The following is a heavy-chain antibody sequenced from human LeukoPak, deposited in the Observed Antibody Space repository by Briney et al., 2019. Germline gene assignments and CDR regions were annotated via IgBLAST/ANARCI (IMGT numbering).Heavy chain of an antibody. D-gene: IGHD3-22*01. V-gene: IGHV3-23*01. CDR3: AKSPQYYYDSSGYYRY. Sequence: GGSLRLSCAASGFTFSSYAMSWVRQAPGKGLEWVSAISGSGGSTYYADSVKGRFTISRDNSKNTLYLQMNSLRAEDTAVYYCAKSPQYYYDSSGYYRYWGQGTPVTVSS. CDR1: GFTFSSYA. J-gene: IGHJ4*02. CDR2: ISGSGGST.